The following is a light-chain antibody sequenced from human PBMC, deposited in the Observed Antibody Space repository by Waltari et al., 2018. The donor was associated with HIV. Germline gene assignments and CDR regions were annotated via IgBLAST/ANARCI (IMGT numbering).Light chain of an antibody. CDR3: AAYDDGLGGYV. V-gene: IGLV1-47*01. J-gene: IGLJ1*01. CDR1: ASTKTASDY. CDR2: QAD. Sequence: QSVLTQPPSASGTPGQRVTISCSTRASTKTASDYTFRFQHHPGAAPQLLIAQADQRPPWVTARFSGSRSATSASLAISGRRSEDEAHYYCAAYDDGLGGYVFGTGTKVTDL.